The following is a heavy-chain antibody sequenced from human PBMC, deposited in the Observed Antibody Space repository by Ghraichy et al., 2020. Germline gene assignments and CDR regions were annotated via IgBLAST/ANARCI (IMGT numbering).Heavy chain of an antibody. CDR3: ARQSGCFDY. CDR2: IYYSGST. D-gene: IGHD1-26*01. Sequence: SETLSLTCTVSGGSISSSSYYWGWIRQPPGKGLEWIGSIYYSGSTYYNPSLKSRVTISVDTSKNQFSLKLSSVTAADTAVYYCARQSGCFDYWGQGTLVTVSS. J-gene: IGHJ4*02. V-gene: IGHV4-39*01. CDR1: GGSISSSSYY.